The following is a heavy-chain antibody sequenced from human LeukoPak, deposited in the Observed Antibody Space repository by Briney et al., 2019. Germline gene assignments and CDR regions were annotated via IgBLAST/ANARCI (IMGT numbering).Heavy chain of an antibody. D-gene: IGHD2-15*01. V-gene: IGHV3-30*03. Sequence: GGSLRLSCAASGFTFRSYGMHWVRQTPGKGLEWVAFISYDRSDKYYADSVKGRFTISRDNAKNSLFLQMNSLRDEDTAVYYCARGSGSAFDYWGQGTLVTVSS. CDR2: ISYDRSDK. J-gene: IGHJ4*02. CDR3: ARGSGSAFDY. CDR1: GFTFRSYG.